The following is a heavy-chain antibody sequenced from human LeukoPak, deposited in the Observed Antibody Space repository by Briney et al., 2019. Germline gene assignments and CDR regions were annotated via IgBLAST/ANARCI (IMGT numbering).Heavy chain of an antibody. CDR3: ARDRGPRTGFMVREAYDY. Sequence: GGSLRLSCAASGFTFSSYSMNWVRQAPGKGLEWVSSISSSSSYIYYADSVKGRFTISRDNAKNSLYLQMNSLRAEDTAVYYCARDRGPRTGFMVREAYDYWGQGALVTVSS. D-gene: IGHD3-10*01. CDR1: GFTFSSYS. CDR2: ISSSSSYI. J-gene: IGHJ4*02. V-gene: IGHV3-21*01.